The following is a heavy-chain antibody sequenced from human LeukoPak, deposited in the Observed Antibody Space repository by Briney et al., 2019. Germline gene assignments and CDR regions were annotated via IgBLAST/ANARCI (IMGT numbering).Heavy chain of an antibody. CDR1: GYTFVSHG. J-gene: IGHJ6*03. V-gene: IGHV1-18*01. D-gene: IGHD6-13*01. Sequence: GASVKVSCQASGYTFVSHGISWVRQAPGQGLAWMGWISVYNGNPNYAQKLQGRVTMTTDTSTSTAYMELRSLRSDDTAVYYCARDSYSSSWYESYYYYMDVWGKGTTVTVSS. CDR3: ARDSYSSSWYESYYYYMDV. CDR2: ISVYNGNP.